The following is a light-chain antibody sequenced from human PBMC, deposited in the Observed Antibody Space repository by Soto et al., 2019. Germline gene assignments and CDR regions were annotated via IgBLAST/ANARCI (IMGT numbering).Light chain of an antibody. CDR1: SSNIGAGYD. Sequence: QSVPTQPPSVSAAPGQRVTIPCTGSSSNIGAGYDVHWYQQLPGKAPKLLIYGNNNRPSGVPDRFSGSKSGTSTSLAITALRADDEADYYCQSYASSLSANFVFGTGTKVTVL. J-gene: IGLJ1*01. CDR3: QSYASSLSANFV. V-gene: IGLV1-40*01. CDR2: GNN.